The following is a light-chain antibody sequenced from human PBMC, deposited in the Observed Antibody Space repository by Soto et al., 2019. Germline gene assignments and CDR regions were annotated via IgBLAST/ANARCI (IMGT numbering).Light chain of an antibody. V-gene: IGKV2-24*01. CDR3: VQFSHFPRT. Sequence: DIVLTQTPLSSPVTLGQPASISCRSSQNLVHSDGNTYLSWVQQRPGQPPRLLIYQISNRFSGVPNGVSGSGAGTDFTLTISRVEAEDVGIYFCVQFSHFPRTFGQGTKVEIK. J-gene: IGKJ1*01. CDR2: QIS. CDR1: QNLVHSDGNTY.